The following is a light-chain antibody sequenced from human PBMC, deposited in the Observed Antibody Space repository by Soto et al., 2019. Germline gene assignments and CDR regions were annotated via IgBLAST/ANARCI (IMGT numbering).Light chain of an antibody. CDR3: QQRDSWPIT. V-gene: IGKV3-11*01. CDR1: QSVTTY. J-gene: IGKJ5*01. Sequence: ETVLTQSPATLSSSPGERVTLSCRASQSVTTYLAWYQHKPGQAPRLLIYDASHRATGISARFSGSGSGTDFTLTINSLEPDDFAVYYCQQRDSWPITFGQGT. CDR2: DAS.